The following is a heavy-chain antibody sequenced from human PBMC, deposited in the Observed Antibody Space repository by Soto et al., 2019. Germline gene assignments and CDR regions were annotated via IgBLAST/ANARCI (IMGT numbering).Heavy chain of an antibody. J-gene: IGHJ6*02. Sequence: ASVKVSCKASGYTFTSYGISWVRQAPGQGLEWMGWISAYNGNTNYAQKLQGRVTMTTDTSTSTAYMELRSLRSDDTAVYYCARDRPRIVVVPAAMRGGYYYYGMDVWGQGTTVTVSS. CDR2: ISAYNGNT. V-gene: IGHV1-18*01. D-gene: IGHD2-2*01. CDR1: GYTFTSYG. CDR3: ARDRPRIVVVPAAMRGGYYYYGMDV.